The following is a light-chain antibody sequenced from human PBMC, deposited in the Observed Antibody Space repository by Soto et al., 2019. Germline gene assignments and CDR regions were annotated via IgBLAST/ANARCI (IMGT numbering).Light chain of an antibody. V-gene: IGLV2-14*01. Sequence: QSALTQPASVSGSPGQSITISCTGTSSDVGGYNYVSWYQQHPGKAPKLVIYDVSNRPSGVSNRFSGSKSGNTASLTISGLQAEDEADCYCSSYTSSSTWVFGGGTKLTVL. CDR2: DVS. CDR3: SSYTSSSTWV. J-gene: IGLJ3*02. CDR1: SSDVGGYNY.